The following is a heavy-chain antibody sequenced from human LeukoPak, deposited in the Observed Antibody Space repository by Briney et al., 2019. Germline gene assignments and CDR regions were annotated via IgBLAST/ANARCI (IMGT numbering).Heavy chain of an antibody. Sequence: GGSLRLSCAASGIILHDYGMHWVRQAPGKGLEWVSSISWNSNTIAYGETVRGRFTVSRDNSKNSLYLQMNSLRIEDTAFYYCAKFKRAGQQLGGHAFDLWGQGTLVTVSS. J-gene: IGHJ3*01. CDR3: AKFKRAGQQLGGHAFDL. D-gene: IGHD6-13*01. CDR2: ISWNSNTI. CDR1: GIILHDYG. V-gene: IGHV3-9*01.